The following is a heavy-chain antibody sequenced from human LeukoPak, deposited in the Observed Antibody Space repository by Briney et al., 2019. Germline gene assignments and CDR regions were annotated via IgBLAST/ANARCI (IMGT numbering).Heavy chain of an antibody. J-gene: IGHJ4*02. CDR2: ISYDGSNK. CDR3: ASADYYDSRIDY. CDR1: GFTFSSYA. V-gene: IGHV3-30-3*01. Sequence: GSLRLSCAASGFTFSSYAMHWVRQAPGKGLEWVAVISYDGSNKYYADSVKGRFTISRDNSKNTLYLQTNSLRAEDTAVYYCASADYYDSRIDYWGQGTLVTVSS. D-gene: IGHD3-22*01.